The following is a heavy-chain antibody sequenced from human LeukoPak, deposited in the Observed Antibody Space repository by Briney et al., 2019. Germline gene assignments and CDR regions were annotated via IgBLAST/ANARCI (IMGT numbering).Heavy chain of an antibody. J-gene: IGHJ4*02. V-gene: IGHV3-30*02. Sequence: PGGSLRLSCAASRFTFSSYGMHWVRQAPGKGLEWVAFIRYDGNNKYYADSVKGRFTISRDNSKNTLYLQMNTLRAEDTALYYCAKDYYLKLGIRLPDYWGQGTLVTVSS. CDR3: AKDYYLKLGIRLPDY. D-gene: IGHD7-27*01. CDR2: IRYDGNNK. CDR1: RFTFSSYG.